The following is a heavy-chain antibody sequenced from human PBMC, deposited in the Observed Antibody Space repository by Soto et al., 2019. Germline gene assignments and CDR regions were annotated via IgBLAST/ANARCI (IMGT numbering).Heavy chain of an antibody. V-gene: IGHV3-11*01. Sequence: PGGSLRLSCVASGFIMSGYYMSWIRQGPGQGLEWLAYISSSGTTIAYADSVRGRFTISRDNAKNSRYLQMNSLEADDTAVYYCARVWAYPDHWGQGTPVTVSS. J-gene: IGHJ4*02. CDR2: ISSSGTTI. CDR1: GFIMSGYY. CDR3: ARVWAYPDH. D-gene: IGHD7-27*01.